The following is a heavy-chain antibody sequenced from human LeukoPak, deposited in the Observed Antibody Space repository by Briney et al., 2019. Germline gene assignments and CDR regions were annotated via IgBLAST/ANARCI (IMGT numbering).Heavy chain of an antibody. CDR2: ISSSSSYI. CDR3: ARYTTAGYSSGWYGPSFDY. CDR1: GFTFSNYG. Sequence: GGSLRLSCAASGFTFSNYGMSWVRQAPGKGLEWVSSISSSSSYIYYADSVKGRFTISRDNAKNSLYLQMNSLRAEDTAVYYCARYTTAGYSSGWYGPSFDYWGQGTLVTVSS. D-gene: IGHD6-19*01. J-gene: IGHJ4*02. V-gene: IGHV3-21*01.